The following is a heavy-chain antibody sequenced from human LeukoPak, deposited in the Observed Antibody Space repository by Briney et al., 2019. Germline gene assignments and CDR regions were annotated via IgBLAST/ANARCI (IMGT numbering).Heavy chain of an antibody. Sequence: SETLSLTCTVSGGSISSNNYYWAWIHQPPGKGLEYIGNIYYSGSTYYNPSLKSRVTISVDTSKNQFSLKLSSVTAADTAVYYCARHRGGSAMVDYWGQGTLVTVSS. D-gene: IGHD3-16*01. J-gene: IGHJ4*02. CDR2: IYYSGST. CDR1: GGSISSNNYY. CDR3: ARHRGGSAMVDY. V-gene: IGHV4-39*01.